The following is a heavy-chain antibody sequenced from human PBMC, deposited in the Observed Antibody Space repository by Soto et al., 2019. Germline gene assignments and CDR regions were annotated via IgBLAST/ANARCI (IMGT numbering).Heavy chain of an antibody. Sequence: ASVKVSCKASGYTFTGYYMHWVRQAPGQGLEWMGWINPNSGGTNYAQKFQGRVTMTGDTSISTAYMELSRLRSDDTAVYYCARVARDSSGYYYAYWGQGTLVTVSS. CDR2: INPNSGGT. J-gene: IGHJ4*02. D-gene: IGHD3-22*01. V-gene: IGHV1-2*02. CDR1: GYTFTGYY. CDR3: ARVARDSSGYYYAY.